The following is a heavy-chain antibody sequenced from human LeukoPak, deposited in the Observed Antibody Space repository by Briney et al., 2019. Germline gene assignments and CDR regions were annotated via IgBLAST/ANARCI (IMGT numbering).Heavy chain of an antibody. V-gene: IGHV4-39*07. Sequence: SETLSLTCTVSGDSISSPIFYWGWIRQPPGKGLEWIGSSFYGGATYYNPSFKSRVTISVDTSKNQFSLKLSSVTAADTAVYYCARGNGYVAYWGQGTLVTVSS. CDR3: ARGNGYVAY. CDR2: SFYGGAT. J-gene: IGHJ4*02. CDR1: GDSISSPIFY. D-gene: IGHD2-8*01.